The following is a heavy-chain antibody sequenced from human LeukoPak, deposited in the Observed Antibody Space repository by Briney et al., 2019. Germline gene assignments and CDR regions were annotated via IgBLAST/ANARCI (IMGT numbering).Heavy chain of an antibody. CDR2: ISAYNGNT. Sequence: ASVKVSCKASGYTFTSYGISWVRQAPGQGLEWMGWISAYNGNTNYAQKLQGRVTMTTDTSASTAYMELRSLRSDDTAVYYCARDGLRFLEWFLKPTIYYFDYWGQGTLVTVSS. J-gene: IGHJ4*02. V-gene: IGHV1-18*01. CDR3: ARDGLRFLEWFLKPTIYYFDY. D-gene: IGHD3-3*01. CDR1: GYTFTSYG.